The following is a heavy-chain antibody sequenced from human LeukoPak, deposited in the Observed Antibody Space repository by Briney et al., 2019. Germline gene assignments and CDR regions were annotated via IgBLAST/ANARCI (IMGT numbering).Heavy chain of an antibody. CDR1: GYSISSGYY. CDR2: IYHSGST. J-gene: IGHJ5*02. V-gene: IGHV4-38-2*01. D-gene: IGHD4-17*01. CDR3: ASFPYVTTVPVRPP. Sequence: SETLSLTCAVSGYSISSGYYWGWIRQPPGKGLEWIGSIYHSGSTYYNPSLKSRVTISVDTSKIQFSLKLSSVTAADTAVYYCASFPYVTTVPVRPPWGQGTLVTVSS.